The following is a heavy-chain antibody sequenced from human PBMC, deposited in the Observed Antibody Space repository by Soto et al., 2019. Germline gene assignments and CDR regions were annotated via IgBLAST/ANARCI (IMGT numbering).Heavy chain of an antibody. CDR3: VRHGNGTPFYFDF. CDR1: GYRCINYW. J-gene: IGHJ4*02. CDR2: IDPSDSYT. V-gene: IGHV5-10-1*03. D-gene: IGHD1-1*01. Sequence: EVQLVQSGAEVKNPGESLRLSCQGSGYRCINYWISWVRQMPGKGLEWVGRIDPSDSYTVYSPSFQGHVTISIDTAINTAFLEWRSLQASDTAMYYCVRHGNGTPFYFDFWGRGTLVPVSS.